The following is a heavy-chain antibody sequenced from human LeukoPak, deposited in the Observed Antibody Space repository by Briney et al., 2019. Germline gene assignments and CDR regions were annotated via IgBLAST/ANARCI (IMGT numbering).Heavy chain of an antibody. J-gene: IGHJ4*02. V-gene: IGHV3-30-3*01. CDR1: GFTFSSYA. CDR3: ARVPDIYCPSTSCVDY. Sequence: GRSLRLACAASGFTFSSYAMFWVRQAPGKGLEWVTIISKDGSDTFYADSVKGRFTISRDNSKNTLYLQLNSLTTEDTALYYCARVPDIYCPSTSCVDYWGQGTLVTVSS. D-gene: IGHD2-2*01. CDR2: ISKDGSDT.